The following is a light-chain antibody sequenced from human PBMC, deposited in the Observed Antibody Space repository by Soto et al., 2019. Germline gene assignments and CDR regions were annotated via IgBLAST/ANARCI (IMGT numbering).Light chain of an antibody. J-gene: IGKJ4*01. CDR2: DAS. CDR3: QQRVNWPPT. Sequence: EIVLTQSPATLSLSPGERATLSCRAGQRISDYLAWYQQRPGQAPRLLIFDASNRATGDPDRFSGGGSGTDFTLIISSLEPEDFAVYYCQQRVNWPPTFGGGTKVEI. CDR1: QRISDY. V-gene: IGKV3-11*01.